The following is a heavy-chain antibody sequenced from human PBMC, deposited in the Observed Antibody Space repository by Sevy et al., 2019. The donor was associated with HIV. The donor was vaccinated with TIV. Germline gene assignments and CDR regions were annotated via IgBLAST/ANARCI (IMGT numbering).Heavy chain of an antibody. CDR2: ISYDGSNK. Sequence: GGSLRLSCAASGFTFSSYAMHWVRQAPGKGLEWVAVISYDGSNKYYADSVKGRFTISRDNSKNTLYLQMNSLRAEDTAVYYCARESVYSSGWYLSQYYYGMDVWGQGTTVTVSS. V-gene: IGHV3-30*04. D-gene: IGHD6-19*01. J-gene: IGHJ6*02. CDR3: ARESVYSSGWYLSQYYYGMDV. CDR1: GFTFSSYA.